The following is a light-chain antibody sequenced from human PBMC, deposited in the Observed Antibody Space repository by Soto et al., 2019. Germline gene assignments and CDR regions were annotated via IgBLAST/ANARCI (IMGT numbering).Light chain of an antibody. Sequence: DVVMTQSPLSLPVILGQSASISCRSNQSLVYSDGDTYLNWLQQRPGQSPRRLIYKVSNRDSGVPDKFSGSGSATDYTLEISRVETEDVGTYYCMQNTHWPWTFGQWPKVEIK. CDR2: KVS. J-gene: IGKJ1*01. CDR1: QSLVYSDGDTY. CDR3: MQNTHWPWT. V-gene: IGKV2-30*01.